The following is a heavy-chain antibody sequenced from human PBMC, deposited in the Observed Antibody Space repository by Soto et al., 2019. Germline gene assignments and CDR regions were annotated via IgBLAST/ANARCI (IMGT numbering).Heavy chain of an antibody. CDR3: AGKKVGTTGIDF. CDR1: GYTFTGYD. CDR2: MNPNSGNT. V-gene: IGHV1-8*01. D-gene: IGHD1-26*01. Sequence: QAQLVQSGSEVKKPGASVKVSCKASGYTFTGYDINWVRQATGQGLEWMGWMNPNSGNTGYAQNFQGRVTMTRDNSLTTAYMELTSLRADDSAVYYCAGKKVGTTGIDFWGQGTLVTVSS. J-gene: IGHJ4*02.